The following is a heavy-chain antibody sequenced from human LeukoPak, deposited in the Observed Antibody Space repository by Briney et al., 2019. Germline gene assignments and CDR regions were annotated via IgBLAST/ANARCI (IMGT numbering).Heavy chain of an antibody. V-gene: IGHV4-39*07. J-gene: IGHJ4*02. CDR3: ARENLEEDYFDY. CDR2: IYYSGST. Sequence: SETLSLTCTVSGGSISSGGYYWSWIRQPPGKGLEWIGSIYYSGSTYYNPSLKSRVTISVDTSKNQFSLKLSSVTAADTAVYYCARENLEEDYFDYWGQGTLVTVSS. CDR1: GGSISSGGYY.